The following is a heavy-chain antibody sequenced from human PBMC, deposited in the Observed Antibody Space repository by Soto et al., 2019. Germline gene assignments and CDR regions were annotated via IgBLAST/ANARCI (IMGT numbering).Heavy chain of an antibody. Sequence: TLSLTCAVSGGSISASNWWSWVRQPPGKGLEWIGEVYRTGSTNYNPSLESRLTISVDKSKNQFSLKLTSVTAADTAVYYCARARATIAAAAIFDCWGQGTLVTVSS. CDR3: ARARATIAAAAIFDC. CDR1: GGSISASNW. D-gene: IGHD6-13*01. CDR2: VYRTGST. J-gene: IGHJ4*02. V-gene: IGHV4-4*02.